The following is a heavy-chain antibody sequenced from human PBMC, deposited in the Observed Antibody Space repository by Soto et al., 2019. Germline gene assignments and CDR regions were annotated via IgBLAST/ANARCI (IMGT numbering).Heavy chain of an antibody. D-gene: IGHD2-15*01. J-gene: IGHJ4*02. Sequence: ASVKVSCKASGYTFTSYYMNWVRQAPGQGLEWLGIINPSGGYTTYAQRFLGRVTMTSDTSTSTVHMELGSLRAEDTAVYYCARDKGRSPLDYWGQGTLVTVSS. V-gene: IGHV1-46*01. CDR1: GYTFTSYY. CDR2: INPSGGYT. CDR3: ARDKGRSPLDY.